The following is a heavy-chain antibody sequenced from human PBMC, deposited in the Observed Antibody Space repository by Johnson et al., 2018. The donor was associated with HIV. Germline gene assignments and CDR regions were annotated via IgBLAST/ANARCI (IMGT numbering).Heavy chain of an antibody. Sequence: EVQLMESGGGLVQPGGSLRLSCAASGFTFDDYGMSWVRQAPGKGLEWDSGINWNGGSTGYADSVKGRFTSSRDNSKNTLYLQMNSLRTEDTAVYYCATVGLGVGANPLWGQGTMVTVSS. CDR2: INWNGGST. J-gene: IGHJ3*01. V-gene: IGHV3-20*04. D-gene: IGHD1-26*01. CDR1: GFTFDDYG. CDR3: ATVGLGVGANPL.